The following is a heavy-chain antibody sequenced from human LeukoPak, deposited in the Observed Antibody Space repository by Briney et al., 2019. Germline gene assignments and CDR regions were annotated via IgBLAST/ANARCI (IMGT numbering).Heavy chain of an antibody. CDR3: ARVSSATVTTRLNYYYYMDV. CDR2: IYTSGST. J-gene: IGHJ6*03. D-gene: IGHD4-17*01. CDR1: GGSISSYY. V-gene: IGHV4-4*07. Sequence: PSETLSLTCTVSGGSISSYYWSWIRQPAGKGQEWIGRIYTSGSTNYNPSLKSRVTMSVDMSKNQFSLKLSSVTAADTAVYYCARVSSATVTTRLNYYYYMDVWGKGTTVTVSS.